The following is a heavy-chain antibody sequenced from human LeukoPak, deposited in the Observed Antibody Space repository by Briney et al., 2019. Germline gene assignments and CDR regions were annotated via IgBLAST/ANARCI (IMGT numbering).Heavy chain of an antibody. CDR1: RFTFKTYA. CDR3: AKEVRESAWFYFDY. D-gene: IGHD3-10*01. V-gene: IGHV3-23*01. J-gene: IGHJ4*02. CDR2: IRSNGDST. Sequence: PGGSLRLSCVASRFTFKTYAISWVRQAPGKGLEWVSSIRSNGDSTYYAESVKGRFTISRDNSKNTVYLQMNSLRADDTAVYFCAKEVRESAWFYFDYWGQGALVTVAS.